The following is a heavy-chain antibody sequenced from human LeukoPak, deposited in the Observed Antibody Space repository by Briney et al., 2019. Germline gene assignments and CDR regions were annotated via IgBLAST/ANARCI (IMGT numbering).Heavy chain of an antibody. CDR1: GFTFSSYA. V-gene: IGHV3-23*01. D-gene: IGHD3-22*01. CDR2: ISASGVGT. CDR3: ASRSNYYDSSGPLNY. J-gene: IGHJ4*02. Sequence: GGSLRLSCAASGFTFSSYAMTWVRQAPGKGLEWVSGISASGVGTYYADSVKGRFTISRDNSKNTLYLQMNSLRVEDTAVYYCASRSNYYDSSGPLNYWGQGTLVTVSS.